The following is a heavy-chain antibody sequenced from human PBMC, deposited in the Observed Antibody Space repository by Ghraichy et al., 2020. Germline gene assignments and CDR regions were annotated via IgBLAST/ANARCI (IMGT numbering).Heavy chain of an antibody. CDR1: GFTFSSYG. Sequence: GGPLRLSCAASGFTFSSYGMSWVRQAPGKGLEWVSAISGSGGSTYYADSVKGRFTISRDNSKNTLYLQMNSLRAEDTAVYYCAKGSGYYYYGMDVWGQGTTVTVSS. D-gene: IGHD3-3*01. CDR2: ISGSGGST. CDR3: AKGSGYYYYGMDV. V-gene: IGHV3-23*01. J-gene: IGHJ6*02.